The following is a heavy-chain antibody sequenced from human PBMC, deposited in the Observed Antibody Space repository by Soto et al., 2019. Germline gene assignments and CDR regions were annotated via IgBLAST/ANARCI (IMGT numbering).Heavy chain of an antibody. J-gene: IGHJ4*02. CDR2: IYYSGRT. CDR3: AGAPGRPEYYFDY. V-gene: IGHV4-31*03. CDR1: GGSISSGGYY. D-gene: IGHD7-27*01. Sequence: QVQLQESGPGLVKPSQTLSLTCTVSGGSISSGGYYWSWIRQHPGKGLEWIGYIYYSGRTYYNLSLKSRVTISVDTSKNQFSLKLSSETAADTAVYYCAGAPGRPEYYFDYWGQGPLVTVSS.